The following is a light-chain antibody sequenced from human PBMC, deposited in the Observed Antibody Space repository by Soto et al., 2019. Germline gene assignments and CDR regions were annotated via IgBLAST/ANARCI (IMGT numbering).Light chain of an antibody. CDR3: QQYGSSPRT. Sequence: EIVLTQSPGTLSLSPGERATLSCRASQSVYNDYLAWYQQKPGQAPRLLIYGASSRASGIPDRFCGSGSGTDFTLTISRLEPEDFAVYYCQQYGSSPRTFGQGTKVDIK. CDR1: QSVYNDY. CDR2: GAS. V-gene: IGKV3-20*01. J-gene: IGKJ1*01.